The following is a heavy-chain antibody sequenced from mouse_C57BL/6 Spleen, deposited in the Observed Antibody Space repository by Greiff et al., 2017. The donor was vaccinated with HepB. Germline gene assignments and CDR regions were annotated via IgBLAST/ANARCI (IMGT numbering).Heavy chain of an antibody. CDR1: GFTFTDYY. V-gene: IGHV7-3*01. CDR2: IRNKANGYTT. Sequence: EVKLVESGGGLVQPGGSLSLSCAASGFTFTDYYMSWVRQPPGKALEWLGFIRNKANGYTTEYSASVKGRFTISRDNSQSILYLQMNALRAEDSATYYCASEYDGVWDYWGQGTTLTVSS. D-gene: IGHD2-4*01. CDR3: ASEYDGVWDY. J-gene: IGHJ2*01.